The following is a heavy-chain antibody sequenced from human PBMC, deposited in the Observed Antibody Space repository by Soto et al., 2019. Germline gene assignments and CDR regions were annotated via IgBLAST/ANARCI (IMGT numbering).Heavy chain of an antibody. J-gene: IGHJ1*01. V-gene: IGHV3-23*01. CDR1: EFTFSSYA. CDR2: ISGSGDST. Sequence: GGSLRLSCAASEFTFSSYAMSWVRQAPGKGLEWVSGISGSGDSTYYADSVKGRFTISRDNSKNKLYLQMNSLRAEDTAVYYCAKGVPGIAVAGTGYFQHWGQGTLVTVSS. D-gene: IGHD6-19*01. CDR3: AKGVPGIAVAGTGYFQH.